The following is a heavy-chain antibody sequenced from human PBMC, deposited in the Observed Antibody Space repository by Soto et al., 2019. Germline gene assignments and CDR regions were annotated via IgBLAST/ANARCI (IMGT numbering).Heavy chain of an antibody. CDR1: GFSFSYYD. CDR3: ARPPRTSCYGVDSCYFDY. CDR2: VWEDGSKK. Sequence: GGSLRLSCAASGFSFSYYDMYWVRQAPGKGLEWVAVVWEDGSKKYYADSVKGRFTVSRDNFKDTLYLEMNSLRAEDTAVYYCARPPRTSCYGVDSCYFDYWGQGTLVTVSS. D-gene: IGHD2-2*01. V-gene: IGHV3-33*01. J-gene: IGHJ4*02.